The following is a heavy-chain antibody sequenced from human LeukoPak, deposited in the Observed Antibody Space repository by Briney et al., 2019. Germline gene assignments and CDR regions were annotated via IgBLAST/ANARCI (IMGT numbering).Heavy chain of an antibody. CDR1: GGTFSSYA. CDR3: ARDTLTAQYYDFWSGKEEIDAFDI. V-gene: IGHV1-69*05. Sequence: ASVKVSCKASGGTFSSYAISWVRQAPGQGLEWMGGIIPIFGTANYAQKFQGRVTITTDESTGTAYMELSSLRSEDTAVYYCARDTLTAQYYDFWSGKEEIDAFDIWGQGTMVTVSS. J-gene: IGHJ3*02. CDR2: IIPIFGTA. D-gene: IGHD3-3*01.